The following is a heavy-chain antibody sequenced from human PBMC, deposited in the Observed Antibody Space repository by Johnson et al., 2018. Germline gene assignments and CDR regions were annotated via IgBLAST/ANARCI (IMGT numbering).Heavy chain of an antibody. CDR3: TAEATTDDDDYGMDV. V-gene: IGHV3-49*03. CDR2: IRSKAYGGTT. Sequence: VQLVESGGGLVQPGRSLRLSCTASGFTFGDYAMSWFRQAPGKGLEWVGFIRSKAYGGTTEYAASVKGRFTISRDDSKNTRYRQMNSLKTEDTAVYYCTAEATTDDDDYGMDVWGQGTTVTVSS. D-gene: IGHD1-1*01. CDR1: GFTFGDYA. J-gene: IGHJ6*02.